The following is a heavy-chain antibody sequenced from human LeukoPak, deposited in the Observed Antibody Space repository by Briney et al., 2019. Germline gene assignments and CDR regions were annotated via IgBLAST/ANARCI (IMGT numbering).Heavy chain of an antibody. D-gene: IGHD5-12*01. CDR3: AKDRDSGYPSTNGY. V-gene: IGHV3-23*01. J-gene: IGHJ4*02. Sequence: GGSLRLSCVASGFTFNTYAMSWVRRAPGKGLEWVSSIGISFDTYYSDSVKGRFTISRDNSKNTLYLQMNSLRAEDTAVYYCAKDRDSGYPSTNGYWGQGTLVTVSS. CDR1: GFTFNTYA. CDR2: IGISFDT.